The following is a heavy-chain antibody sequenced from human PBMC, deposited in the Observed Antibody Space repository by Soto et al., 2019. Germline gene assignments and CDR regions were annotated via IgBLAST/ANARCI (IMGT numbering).Heavy chain of an antibody. CDR2: ISAYNGNT. CDR3: ARDPLTGTTGDWFDP. V-gene: IGHV1-18*01. J-gene: IGHJ5*02. CDR1: GYTFTSYG. D-gene: IGHD1-7*01. Sequence: QVKLVQSGAEVKKPGASVKVSCKASGYTFTSYGISWVRQAPGQGLEWMGWISAYNGNTNYAQKLQGRVTMTTDTSTSTAYMELRSLRSDDTAVYYCARDPLTGTTGDWFDPWGQGTLVTVSS.